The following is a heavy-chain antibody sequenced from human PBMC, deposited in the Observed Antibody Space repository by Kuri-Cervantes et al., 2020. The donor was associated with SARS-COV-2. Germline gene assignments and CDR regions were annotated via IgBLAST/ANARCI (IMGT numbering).Heavy chain of an antibody. CDR2: IYYSGST. D-gene: IGHD6-13*01. V-gene: IGHV4-34*01. CDR3: ARVAAAYWYFDL. Sequence: SETLSLTCAVYGGSFSGYYWSWIRQPPGKGLEWIGSIYYSGSTYYNPSLKSRVTISVDTSKNQFSLKLSSVTAADTAVYYCARVAAAYWYFDLWGRGTLVTVSS. J-gene: IGHJ2*01. CDR1: GGSFSGYY.